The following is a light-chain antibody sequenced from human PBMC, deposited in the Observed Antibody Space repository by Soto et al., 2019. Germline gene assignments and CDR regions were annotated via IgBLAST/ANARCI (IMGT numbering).Light chain of an antibody. CDR3: SSYGGSNNVV. V-gene: IGLV2-8*01. CDR2: EVS. J-gene: IGLJ2*01. Sequence: QSALTQPPSASGSLGQSVTISCTGTSSDVGGYNYVSWYQHHPGKAPKLMIYEVSKRPSGVPDRFSGSKSANTASLTVSGLQAEDEADYSCSSYGGSNNVVFGGGTKLTVL. CDR1: SSDVGGYNY.